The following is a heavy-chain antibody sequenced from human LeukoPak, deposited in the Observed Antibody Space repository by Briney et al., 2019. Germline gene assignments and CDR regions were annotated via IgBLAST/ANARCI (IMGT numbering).Heavy chain of an antibody. D-gene: IGHD3-10*01. CDR3: ARLWHSRLTMVRGVIIENS. CDR1: GGTFISYA. J-gene: IGHJ4*02. Sequence: GASVKVSCKASGGTFISYAISWVRQAPGQGLEWMGGIIPIFGTANYAQKFQGRVTITADESTSTAYMELSSLRSEDTAVYYCARLWHSRLTMVRGVIIENSWGQGTLVTVSS. V-gene: IGHV1-69*01. CDR2: IIPIFGTA.